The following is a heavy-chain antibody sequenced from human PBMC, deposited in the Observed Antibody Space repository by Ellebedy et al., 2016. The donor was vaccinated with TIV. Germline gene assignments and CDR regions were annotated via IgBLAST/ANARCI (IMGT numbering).Heavy chain of an antibody. CDR1: GYSISSGYY. Sequence: MPSETLSLTCTVSGYSISSGYYWGWFRQPPGKGLEWVGSIIHRGSTYYNPSLKSRVTMAVDTSENQFSLRLTSVTAADTALYYWARDGTSVAVDYWGQGTLVTVSS. CDR2: IIHRGST. D-gene: IGHD1-7*01. J-gene: IGHJ4*02. V-gene: IGHV4-38-2*02. CDR3: ARDGTSVAVDY.